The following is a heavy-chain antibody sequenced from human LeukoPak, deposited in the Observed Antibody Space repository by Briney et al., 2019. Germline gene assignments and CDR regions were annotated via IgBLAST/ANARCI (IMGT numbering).Heavy chain of an antibody. D-gene: IGHD6-13*01. CDR1: GGSISSYY. V-gene: IGHV4-59*08. CDR3: ASFVSSWYGGSFDY. J-gene: IGHJ4*02. CDR2: IYYSGST. Sequence: SETLSLTCTVSGGSISSYYWSWIRQPPGKGLEWIGYIYYSGSTNYNPSLKSRVTISVDTSKNQFSLKLSSVTAADTAVYYCASFVSSWYGGSFDYWGQGTLVTVSS.